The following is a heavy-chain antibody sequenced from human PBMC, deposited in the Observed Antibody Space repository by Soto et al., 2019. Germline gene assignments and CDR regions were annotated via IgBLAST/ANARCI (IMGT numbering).Heavy chain of an antibody. V-gene: IGHV4-59*08. CDR2: VYNTGGT. CDR3: VRHGIGPLHGLVDV. D-gene: IGHD1-1*01. J-gene: IGHJ6*02. Sequence: QVQLQQSGPGLVKPSETLSLTCTVSSGPTSSHNWGWIRQPPGRGLEWIGYVYNTGGTSYNPTLRSRVTISADTSTKNISLTLSSVTAADTAVYYCVRHGIGPLHGLVDVWGQGTTVSVFS. CDR1: SGPTSSHN.